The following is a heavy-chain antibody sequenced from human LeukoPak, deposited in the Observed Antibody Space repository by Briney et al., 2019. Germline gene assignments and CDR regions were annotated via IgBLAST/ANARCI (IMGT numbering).Heavy chain of an antibody. Sequence: PSQTLSLTCTVSGGSISSGDYYWSWIRQPPGKGLEWIGYIYYSGSTNYNPSLKGRVTISVDTSKNQFSLKLSSVTAADTAVYYCARGPRVGADPKYSSSFRVWFDPWGQGTLVTVSS. CDR1: GGSISSGDYY. D-gene: IGHD6-6*01. CDR2: IYYSGST. CDR3: ARGPRVGADPKYSSSFRVWFDP. V-gene: IGHV4-30-4*08. J-gene: IGHJ5*02.